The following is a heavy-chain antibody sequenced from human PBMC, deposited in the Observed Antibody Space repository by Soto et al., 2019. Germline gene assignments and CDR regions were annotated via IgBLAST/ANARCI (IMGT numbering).Heavy chain of an antibody. D-gene: IGHD2-2*02. CDR1: GGSISSYY. J-gene: IGHJ5*02. Sequence: QVQLQESGPGLVKPSETLSLTCTVSGGSISSYYWSWIRQPPGKGLEWIGYIYYSGRTNYNPSLKGRVPXSXDXTKNQFSLKLSSVTAADTAVYYCARGYCSSTICYIWDNWFDPWGQGTLVTVSS. CDR3: ARGYCSSTICYIWDNWFDP. CDR2: IYYSGRT. V-gene: IGHV4-59*01.